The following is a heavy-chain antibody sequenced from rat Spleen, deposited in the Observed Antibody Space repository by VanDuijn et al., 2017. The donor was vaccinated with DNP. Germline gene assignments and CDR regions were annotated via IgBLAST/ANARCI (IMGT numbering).Heavy chain of an antibody. CDR1: GFSIIGYS. J-gene: IGHJ2*01. CDR3: NRNEFGQPGVY. Sequence: QVQLTESGPGLVQSSETLSLTCTVSGFSIIGYSVYWVRRPSGKGLEWMGVIWNTGGTRYNPALKSRLSIVRDTSKSQVFLTVNSLQTEDTGIYYCNRNEFGQPGVYWGQGVMVTVSS. CDR2: IWNTGGT. V-gene: IGHV2S13*01. D-gene: IGHD1-4*01.